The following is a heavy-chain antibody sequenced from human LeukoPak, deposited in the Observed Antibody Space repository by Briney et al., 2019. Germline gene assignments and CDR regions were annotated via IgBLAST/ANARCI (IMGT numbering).Heavy chain of an antibody. D-gene: IGHD3-16*01. J-gene: IGHJ5*02. CDR2: IYYSGST. CDR3: ARAPIPYDRSRTDYRFDP. Sequence: SETLSLTCSVSGGSISSYYWSWIRQPPGKGLEWSGYIYYSGSTNYNPSLKSRVTISLDTSKSQFSLKLTSVTAADTAVYYCARAPIPYDRSRTDYRFDPWGQGTLVTVSS. CDR1: GGSISSYY. V-gene: IGHV4-59*01.